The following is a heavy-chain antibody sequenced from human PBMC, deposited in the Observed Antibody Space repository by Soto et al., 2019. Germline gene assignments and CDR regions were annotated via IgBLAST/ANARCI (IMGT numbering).Heavy chain of an antibody. Sequence: SETLSLTCTVSGGSISSGGYYWSWIRQHPGKGLEWIGYIYYSGSTYYNPSLQSRVTISVDTSKNQFSLKLRSVTAADTAMYYCASRTVNIRTFYSGLKTHCFDYWGQGAPVTVSS. D-gene: IGHD6-19*01. J-gene: IGHJ4*02. CDR2: IYYSGST. V-gene: IGHV4-31*03. CDR3: ASRTVNIRTFYSGLKTHCFDY. CDR1: GGSISSGGYY.